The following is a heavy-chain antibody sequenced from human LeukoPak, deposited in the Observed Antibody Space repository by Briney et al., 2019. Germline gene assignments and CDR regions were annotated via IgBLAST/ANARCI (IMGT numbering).Heavy chain of an antibody. D-gene: IGHD3-22*01. CDR2: INHSGST. CDR1: GGSISSYY. Sequence: PSETLSLTCTVSGGSISSYYWSWIRQPPGKGLEWIGEINHSGSTNYNPSLKSRVTISVDTSKNQFSLKLSSVTAADTAVYYCARDGGKTYYYDSSGLHWGQGTLVTVSS. J-gene: IGHJ4*02. V-gene: IGHV4-4*08. CDR3: ARDGGKTYYYDSSGLH.